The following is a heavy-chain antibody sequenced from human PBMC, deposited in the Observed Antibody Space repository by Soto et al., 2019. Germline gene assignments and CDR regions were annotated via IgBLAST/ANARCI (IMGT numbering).Heavy chain of an antibody. CDR1: GGSIHYNSYY. CDR3: ARLVVVAPVANA. J-gene: IGHJ5*02. V-gene: IGHV4-39*02. Sequence: QLKLQESGPGLVKPSETLSLTCSVSGGSIHYNSYYWGWIRQPPGKGLEWVGGIFYTGTTYYSPYLKDRVTISVDTSKNSFSLNLTSVTAADTAVYFCARLVVVAPVANAWGQGTLVTVSS. CDR2: IFYTGTT. D-gene: IGHD2-2*01.